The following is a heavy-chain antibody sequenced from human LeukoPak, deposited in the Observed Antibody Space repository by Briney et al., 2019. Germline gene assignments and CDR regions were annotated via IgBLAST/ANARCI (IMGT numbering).Heavy chain of an antibody. CDR3: ARAPGDLLWFGELV. CDR1: GFTVSSKY. Sequence: PGGSLRLSCAASGFTVSSKYMSWVRQAPGKGLEGVSVIFSDGSTYYADSVKGGFTISRDNSKTTLYLQMNSLGAAATAVYYCARAPGDLLWFGELVWGQGTLVTVSS. D-gene: IGHD3-10*01. CDR2: IFSDGST. V-gene: IGHV3-53*01. J-gene: IGHJ4*02.